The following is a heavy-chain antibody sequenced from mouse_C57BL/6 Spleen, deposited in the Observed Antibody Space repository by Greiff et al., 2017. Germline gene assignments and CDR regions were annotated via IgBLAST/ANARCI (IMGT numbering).Heavy chain of an antibody. CDR1: GFTFSSYA. V-gene: IGHV5-4*03. Sequence: EVMLVESGGGLVKPGGSLKLSCAASGFTFSSYAMSWVRQTPEKRLEWVATISDGGSYTYYPDNVKGRFTISRDNAKNNLYLQMSHLKSEDTAMYYCASNWDVSYWGQGTTLTVSS. CDR3: ASNWDVSY. J-gene: IGHJ2*01. D-gene: IGHD4-1*01. CDR2: ISDGGSYT.